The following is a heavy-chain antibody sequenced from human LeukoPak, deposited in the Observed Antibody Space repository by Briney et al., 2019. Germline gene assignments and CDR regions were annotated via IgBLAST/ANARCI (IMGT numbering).Heavy chain of an antibody. CDR1: GYTFTSYG. Sequence: ASVKVSCKASGYTFTSYGISWVRQAPGQGLEWMGWISAYNGNTNYAQKLQGRVTMTTDTSTSTAYMELRSLRSDDTAVYYCARDPPIERSSWEKVDYWGQGTLVTVSS. CDR3: ARDPPIERSSWEKVDY. D-gene: IGHD6-13*01. V-gene: IGHV1-18*01. J-gene: IGHJ4*02. CDR2: ISAYNGNT.